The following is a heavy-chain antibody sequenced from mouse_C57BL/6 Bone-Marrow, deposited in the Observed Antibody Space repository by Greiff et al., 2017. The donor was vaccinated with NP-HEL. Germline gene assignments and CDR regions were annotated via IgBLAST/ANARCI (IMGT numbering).Heavy chain of an antibody. D-gene: IGHD1-1*01. Sequence: QVQLQQSGAELARPGASVKLSCKASGYTFTSYGISWVKQRTGQGLEWIGEIYPRSGNTYYNEKFKGKATLTADKSSSTAYMELRSLTSEDSAVLVCAGSSHYCGSSYTFAYWGRGTLVTVTA. J-gene: IGHJ3*01. CDR3: AGSSHYCGSSYTFAY. CDR1: GYTFTSYG. CDR2: IYPRSGNT. V-gene: IGHV1-81*01.